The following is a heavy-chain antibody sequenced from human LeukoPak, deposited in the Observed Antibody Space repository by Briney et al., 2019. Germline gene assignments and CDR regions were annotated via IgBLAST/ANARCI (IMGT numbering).Heavy chain of an antibody. D-gene: IGHD1-1*01. CDR3: ARGGGEIWNDNY. Sequence: PGGSLRLSCAASGFTFSSYSMSWVRQAPGKGLDWVSSISSSSSYIYYADSVKGRFTISRDNAKNSLYLQMNSLRAEDTAVYYCARGGGEIWNDNYWGQGTLVTVSS. V-gene: IGHV3-21*01. CDR1: GFTFSSYS. J-gene: IGHJ4*02. CDR2: ISSSSSYI.